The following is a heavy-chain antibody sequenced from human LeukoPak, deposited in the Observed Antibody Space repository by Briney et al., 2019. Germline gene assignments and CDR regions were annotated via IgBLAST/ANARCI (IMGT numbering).Heavy chain of an antibody. CDR2: IRYDGSNK. CDR1: GFTFSSYG. J-gene: IGHJ4*02. Sequence: GGSLRLSCAASGFTFSSYGMHWVRLAPGKGLEWVVFIRYDGSNKYYADSVKGRFTISRDNSKNTVYLQMNSLRGEDTAVYYCAKDRSPRYDFWSGYSGRYFDHWGQGTLVTVSS. CDR3: AKDRSPRYDFWSGYSGRYFDH. V-gene: IGHV3-30*02. D-gene: IGHD3-3*01.